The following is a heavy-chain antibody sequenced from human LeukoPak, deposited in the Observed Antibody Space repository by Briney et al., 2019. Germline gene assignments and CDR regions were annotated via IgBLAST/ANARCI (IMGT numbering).Heavy chain of an antibody. D-gene: IGHD1-26*01. CDR2: INPNSATR. CDR3: ARGQYSGSCFDN. J-gene: IGHJ4*02. Sequence: RASVKVSCKASGYSFSGYYIHWVRQAPGQGLEWMGWINPNSATRNYAQQFQGRVTMTRDTSISTAYMELTTLRSDETAVYYCARGQYSGSCFDNWGQGSLVTVSS. CDR1: GYSFSGYY. V-gene: IGHV1-2*02.